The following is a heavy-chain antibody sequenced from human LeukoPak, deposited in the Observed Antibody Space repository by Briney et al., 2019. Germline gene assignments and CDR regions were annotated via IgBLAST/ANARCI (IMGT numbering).Heavy chain of an antibody. Sequence: PGGSLRLSCAASGFTFSNYAMPWVRQAPGRGLEWVAVITHDGNSKYYADSVKGRFTISKDNSMNTLYLQMNSLRAEDTAVYYCAKDLSGSFTLDYWGQGTLVTVSS. CDR1: GFTFSNYA. D-gene: IGHD1-26*01. V-gene: IGHV3-30-3*01. CDR2: ITHDGNSK. J-gene: IGHJ4*02. CDR3: AKDLSGSFTLDY.